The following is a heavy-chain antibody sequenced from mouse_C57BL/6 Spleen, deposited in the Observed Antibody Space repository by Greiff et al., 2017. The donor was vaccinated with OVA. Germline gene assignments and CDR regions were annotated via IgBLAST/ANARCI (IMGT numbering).Heavy chain of an antibody. V-gene: IGHV8-8*01. CDR1: GFSLSTFGMG. Sequence: QVTLKESGPGILQPSQTLSLTCSFSGFSLSTFGMGVGWIRQPSGKGLEWLAHIWWDDDKYYNPALKSRLTISKDTSKNQVFLKIANVDTADTATYYCARMSRPYGYDGAWFAYWGQGTLVTVSA. D-gene: IGHD2-2*01. CDR3: ARMSRPYGYDGAWFAY. J-gene: IGHJ3*01. CDR2: IWWDDDK.